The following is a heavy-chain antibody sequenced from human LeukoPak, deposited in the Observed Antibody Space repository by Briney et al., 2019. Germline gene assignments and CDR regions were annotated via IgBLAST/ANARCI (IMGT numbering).Heavy chain of an antibody. CDR1: GGSISSYY. Sequence: SETLSLTCTVSGGSISSYYWSWIRQPPGKGLEWIGYIYYSGSTNYNPSLKSRVTISVDTSKNQFSLKLSSVTAADTAVYYCASKRAMVNAFDIWGQGTMVTVSS. J-gene: IGHJ3*02. D-gene: IGHD5-18*01. CDR2: IYYSGST. V-gene: IGHV4-59*08. CDR3: ASKRAMVNAFDI.